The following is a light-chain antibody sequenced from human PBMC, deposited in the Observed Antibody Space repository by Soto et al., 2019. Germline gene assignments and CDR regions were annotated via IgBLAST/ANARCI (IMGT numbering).Light chain of an antibody. V-gene: IGLV4-69*01. CDR2: VTSDGSH. CDR3: QAWGTGGV. CDR1: SGHSDYA. J-gene: IGLJ3*02. Sequence: QPVLTQSPSASASPGASVKLTCTLSSGHSDYAIAWHQQQPEKGPRYLMKVTSDGSHTKGDGLPDRFSGSSSGADRYLTISRLRSDDEADYYCQAWGTGGVFGGGTKLTVL.